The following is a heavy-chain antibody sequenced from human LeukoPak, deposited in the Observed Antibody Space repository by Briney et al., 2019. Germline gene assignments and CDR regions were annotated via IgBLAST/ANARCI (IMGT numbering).Heavy chain of an antibody. V-gene: IGHV1-2*02. CDR1: GYTFTDYH. J-gene: IGHJ3*02. CDR3: ARDYYDSSGFGAFDI. CDR2: INPNTGGT. Sequence: ASVKVSCKASGYTFTDYHIHWVRQAPGQGLEWMGWINPNTGGTNYAQNFQGRVTMTRDTSISTAYMELSRLRSDDTAVYYCARDYYDSSGFGAFDIWGQGTMVTVSS. D-gene: IGHD3-22*01.